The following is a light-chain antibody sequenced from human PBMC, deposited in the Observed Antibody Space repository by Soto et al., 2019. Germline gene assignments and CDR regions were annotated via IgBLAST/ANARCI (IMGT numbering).Light chain of an antibody. Sequence: QSALTQPASVSGSPGQSITISCTGTSSDVGGYNYVSWYQQRPGKAPKLMIYDVTNRPSGVSTRFSGSKSGNTASLTISGLQAEDEAVYYCSSYTSSTTRPVFGGGTKVT. CDR2: DVT. J-gene: IGLJ2*01. CDR1: SSDVGGYNY. V-gene: IGLV2-14*01. CDR3: SSYTSSTTRPV.